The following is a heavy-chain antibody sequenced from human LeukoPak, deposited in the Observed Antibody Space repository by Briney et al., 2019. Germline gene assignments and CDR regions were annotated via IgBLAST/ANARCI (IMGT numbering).Heavy chain of an antibody. J-gene: IGHJ6*03. V-gene: IGHV4-34*01. CDR3: ARGRGLTPGHYYYYYYMDV. D-gene: IGHD4-23*01. CDR2: INHSGST. Sequence: SETLSLTCAVYGGSFSGYYWSWIRQPPGKGLEWIGEINHSGSTNYNPSLKSRVTISVDTSKNQFSLKLSSVTAADTAVYYCARGRGLTPGHYYYYYYMDVWGKGTTVTVSS. CDR1: GGSFSGYY.